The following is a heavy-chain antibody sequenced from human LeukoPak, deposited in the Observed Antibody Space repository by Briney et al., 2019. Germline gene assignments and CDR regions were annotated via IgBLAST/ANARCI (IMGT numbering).Heavy chain of an antibody. V-gene: IGHV4-4*07. J-gene: IGHJ3*02. D-gene: IGHD3-22*01. CDR2: IYTSGST. CDR1: GGSISSYY. Sequence: PSETLSLTCTVSGGSISSYYWSWLRQPAGKGLEWIGRIYTSGSTNYNPSLTSRVTMSVDTSKNQFSLKLSSVTAADTAVYYCARDSYYDSSGYYHAFDIWGQGTMVTVSS. CDR3: ARDSYYDSSGYYHAFDI.